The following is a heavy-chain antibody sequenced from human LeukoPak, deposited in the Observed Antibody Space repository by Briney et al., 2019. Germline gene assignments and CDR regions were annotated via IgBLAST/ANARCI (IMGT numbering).Heavy chain of an antibody. J-gene: IGHJ4*02. D-gene: IGHD3-22*01. Sequence: ASVKVSCKASGYTFTGYYMHWVRQAPGQGCEWMGWINPNSGGTNYAQKFQGRVTMTRDTSISTAYMELSRLRSDDTAVYYCARVYDSSGYYFFDYWGQGTLVTVSS. CDR3: ARVYDSSGYYFFDY. CDR2: INPNSGGT. CDR1: GYTFTGYY. V-gene: IGHV1-2*02.